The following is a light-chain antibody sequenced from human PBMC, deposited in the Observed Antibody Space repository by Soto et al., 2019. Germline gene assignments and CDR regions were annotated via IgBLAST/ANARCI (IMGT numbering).Light chain of an antibody. CDR3: QQYGSSPPIT. CDR1: QSVSSSY. CDR2: GAS. V-gene: IGKV3-20*01. J-gene: IGKJ5*01. Sequence: EIVLTQSPVTLYLSPGEKATLSCSAIQSVSSSYLAWYQQKPGQAPRLLIYGASSRATGIPDRFSGSGSGTDFTLTISGLEPEDFAVYYCQQYGSSPPITFGQGTRLEI.